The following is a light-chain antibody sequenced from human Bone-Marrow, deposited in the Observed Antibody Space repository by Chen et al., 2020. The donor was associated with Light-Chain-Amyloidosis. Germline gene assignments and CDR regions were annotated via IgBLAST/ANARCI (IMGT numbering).Light chain of an antibody. Sequence: MLTQPPPVSEAPAKPATISSTRSSGSNATNYVQCYLQRPGSSPTPVIFEDDQRPSGVPDCFSGSIDSSSNAASLTISGLKTEDEADYYCQSYQGSSQGVFGGGTKLTVL. CDR2: EDD. CDR3: QSYQGSSQGV. J-gene: IGLJ3*02. V-gene: IGLV6-57*01. CDR1: SGSNATNY.